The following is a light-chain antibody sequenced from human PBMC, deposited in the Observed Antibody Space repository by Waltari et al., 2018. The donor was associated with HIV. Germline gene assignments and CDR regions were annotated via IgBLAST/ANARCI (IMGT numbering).Light chain of an antibody. CDR1: TSNIGRNT. V-gene: IGLV1-44*01. Sequence: QSVLTQPPSASGTLEQRVTISCSGSTSNIGRNTVTWFQQFPGTAPQVLIFGKKHRPSGVPARFSGSKSGTSASLAISGLQSEDEADYYCASWDDSLNGPVFGGGTKLTVV. CDR2: GKK. CDR3: ASWDDSLNGPV. J-gene: IGLJ2*01.